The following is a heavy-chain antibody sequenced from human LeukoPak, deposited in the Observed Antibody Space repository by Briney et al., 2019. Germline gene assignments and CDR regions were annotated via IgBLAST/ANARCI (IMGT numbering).Heavy chain of an antibody. CDR2: ISYDGSNK. CDR3: ARDLGYGDYDP. Sequence: GGSLRLSCAASGFTFSSYAMHWVRQAPGRGLEWVAVISYDGSNKYYADSVKGRFTISRDNSKNTLYLQMNSLRAEDTAVYYCARDLGYGDYDPWGQGTLVTVSS. J-gene: IGHJ5*02. CDR1: GFTFSSYA. D-gene: IGHD4-17*01. V-gene: IGHV3-30*04.